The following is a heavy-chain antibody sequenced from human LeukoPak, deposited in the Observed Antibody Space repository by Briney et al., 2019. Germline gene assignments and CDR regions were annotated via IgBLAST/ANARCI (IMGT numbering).Heavy chain of an antibody. CDR2: IIPIFGTA. CDR1: GGTFSSYA. J-gene: IGHJ4*02. D-gene: IGHD2-2*01. V-gene: IGHV1-69*05. Sequence: SVKVSCKASGGTFSSYAISWVRQAPGQGLEWMGGIIPIFGTANYAQKFQGRVTITTDESTSTAYMELSSLRSEDTAVYYCARPGENCSSTSCYSLDYWAREPWSPSPQ. CDR3: ARPGENCSSTSCYSLDY.